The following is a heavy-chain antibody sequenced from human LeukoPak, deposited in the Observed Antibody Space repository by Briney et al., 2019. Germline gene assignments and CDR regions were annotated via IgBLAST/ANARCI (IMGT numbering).Heavy chain of an antibody. Sequence: GGSLRLSCAASGFTFSSYWMSWVRQAPGKGLEWVANIKQDGSEKYYVDSVKGRFTISRDNAKNSLYLQMNSLRAEDTAVYYCASDSSGPPYYYYYMDVWGKGTTVTVSS. CDR1: GFTFSSYW. CDR2: IKQDGSEK. V-gene: IGHV3-7*01. CDR3: ASDSSGPPYYYYYMDV. J-gene: IGHJ6*03. D-gene: IGHD6-19*01.